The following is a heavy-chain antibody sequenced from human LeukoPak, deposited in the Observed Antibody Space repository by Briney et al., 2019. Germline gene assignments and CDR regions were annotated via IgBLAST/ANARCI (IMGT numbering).Heavy chain of an antibody. CDR1: GGSISSYY. CDR2: IYYSGST. Sequence: SEALSLTCTVSGGSISSYYWSWIRQPPGKGLEWIGYIYYSGSTNYNPSLKSRVTISVDTSKNQFSLKLSSVTAADTAVYYCARVKSRYSSSWVFDYWGQGTLVTVSS. CDR3: ARVKSRYSSSWVFDY. J-gene: IGHJ4*02. D-gene: IGHD6-13*01. V-gene: IGHV4-59*01.